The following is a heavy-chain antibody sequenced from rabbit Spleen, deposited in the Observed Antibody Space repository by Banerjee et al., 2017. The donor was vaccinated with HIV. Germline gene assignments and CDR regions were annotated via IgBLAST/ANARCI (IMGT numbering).Heavy chain of an antibody. V-gene: IGHV1S45*01. J-gene: IGHJ4*01. D-gene: IGHD4-1*01. CDR3: ARDLDDVIGWNFGW. CDR2: IDAGSSGNT. CDR1: GFDFSSYG. Sequence: QEQLKETGGGLVQPGGSLTLSCKASGFDFSSYGVSWVRQAPGKGLEWIGYIDAGSSGNTYYASWAKGRFSLSKSSSTTVTLQMTSLTAADTAIYFCARDLDDVIGWNFGWWGPGTLVTVS.